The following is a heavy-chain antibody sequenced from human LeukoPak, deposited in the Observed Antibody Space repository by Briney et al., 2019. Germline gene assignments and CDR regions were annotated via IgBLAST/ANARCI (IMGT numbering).Heavy chain of an antibody. V-gene: IGHV4-59*08. Sequence: SETLSLTCTVSGGSISSYYWSWIRQPPGKGLEWIGYIYYSGSTNYNPSLKSRVTISVDTSKNQFSLKLSSVTAADTAVYYCARHGPYDSSGYEDYWGQGTLVTVSS. CDR3: ARHGPYDSSGYEDY. CDR1: GGSISSYY. CDR2: IYYSGST. D-gene: IGHD3-22*01. J-gene: IGHJ4*02.